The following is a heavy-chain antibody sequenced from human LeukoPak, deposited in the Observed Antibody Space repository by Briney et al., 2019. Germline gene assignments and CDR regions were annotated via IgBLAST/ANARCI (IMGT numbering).Heavy chain of an antibody. J-gene: IGHJ5*02. CDR1: GGSISSSSYY. CDR3: ARLAAVPYNWFDP. CDR2: IYYSGST. V-gene: IGHV4-39*07. D-gene: IGHD6-13*01. Sequence: SETLSLTCTVSGGSISSSSYYWGWIRQPPGKGLEWIGSIYYSGSTYYNPSLKSRVTISVDTSKNQFSLKLSSVTAADTAVYYCARLAAVPYNWFDPWGQGTLVTVSS.